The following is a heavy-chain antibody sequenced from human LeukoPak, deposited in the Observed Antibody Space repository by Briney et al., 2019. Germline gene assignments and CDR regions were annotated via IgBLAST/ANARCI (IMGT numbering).Heavy chain of an antibody. V-gene: IGHV3-66*01. D-gene: IGHD6-13*01. Sequence: GGSLRLSCAASGFTVSSNYMSWVRQAPGKGLEWVSVIYSGGSTYYADSVKGRFTISRDNSKNTLYLQMNSLRAEDTAVYYCARDSGYSSSWAFDYWGQGTLVTVSS. CDR1: GFTVSSNY. CDR3: ARDSGYSSSWAFDY. J-gene: IGHJ4*02. CDR2: IYSGGST.